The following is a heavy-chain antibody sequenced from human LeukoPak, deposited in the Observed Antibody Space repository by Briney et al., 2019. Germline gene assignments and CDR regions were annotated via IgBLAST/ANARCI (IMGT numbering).Heavy chain of an antibody. V-gene: IGHV1-8*01. CDR1: VYTFTSYD. Sequence: ASVKVSRKASVYTFTSYDINWVRQATGQGLAWMGWMNPNSGNTGYAQKFQGRVTMTRNTSISTAYMELSSLRSEDTAVYYCARGLIAVAGTFVWFDPWGQGTLVTVSS. CDR3: ARGLIAVAGTFVWFDP. CDR2: MNPNSGNT. D-gene: IGHD6-19*01. J-gene: IGHJ5*02.